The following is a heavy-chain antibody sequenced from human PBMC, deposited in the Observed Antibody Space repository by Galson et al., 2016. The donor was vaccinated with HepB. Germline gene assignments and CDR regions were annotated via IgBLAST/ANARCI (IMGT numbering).Heavy chain of an antibody. CDR1: GFTFSKNW. CDR3: VRIGVVIPATKLDY. D-gene: IGHD2-2*01. Sequence: SLRLSCAVSGFTFSKNWMSWVRQAPGKGLEWVANIKEDGSDKFYVDSVKGRFTISRDNAKNSLYLQMSSLRVEDTAVYYCVRIGVVIPATKLDYWSQGTLVTVSS. V-gene: IGHV3-7*01. J-gene: IGHJ4*02. CDR2: IKEDGSDK.